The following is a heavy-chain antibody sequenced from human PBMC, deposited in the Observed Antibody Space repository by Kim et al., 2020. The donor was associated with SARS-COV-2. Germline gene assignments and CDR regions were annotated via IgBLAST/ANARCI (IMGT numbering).Heavy chain of an antibody. D-gene: IGHD3-16*01. CDR3: ARVERGGPFDY. J-gene: IGHJ4*02. Sequence: GGSLRLSCAASEFTFSSYWMSWVRQAPGKGLEWVANIKQDGSEKYYVDSVKGRFTISRDNAKNSLYLQMNSLRVEDTAVYYCARVERGGPFDYWGQGTLVTVSS. CDR1: EFTFSSYW. V-gene: IGHV3-7*01. CDR2: IKQDGSEK.